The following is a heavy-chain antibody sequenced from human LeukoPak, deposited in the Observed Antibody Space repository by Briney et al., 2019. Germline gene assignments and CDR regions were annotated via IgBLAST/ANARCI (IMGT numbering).Heavy chain of an antibody. V-gene: IGHV1-2*02. D-gene: IGHD3-22*01. CDR1: GYTFTDHY. CDR2: INPNSGGT. Sequence: ASVKVSCKASGYTFTDHYMHWVRQAPGQGLEWMGWINPNSGGTNFAQKFQGRVTMTRDTSISTAYMELGRLTSDDTAVYYCARRVRGSSGSDSDYWGQGTLVTVSS. J-gene: IGHJ4*02. CDR3: ARRVRGSSGSDSDY.